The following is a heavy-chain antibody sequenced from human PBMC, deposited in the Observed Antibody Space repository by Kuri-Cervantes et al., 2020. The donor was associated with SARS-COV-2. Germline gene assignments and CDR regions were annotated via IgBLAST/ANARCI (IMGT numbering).Heavy chain of an antibody. CDR1: GFTFSSYG. D-gene: IGHD6-19*01. V-gene: IGHV3-33*08. J-gene: IGHJ6*03. Sequence: LSLTCAASGFTFSSYGMHWVRQAPGKGLEWVAVIWYDGSNKYYAASVKGRFTISRDNSKNTLYLQMNSLRAEDTAVYYCARDLVVSSGWDYYMDVWGKGTTVTVSS. CDR3: ARDLVVSSGWDYYMDV. CDR2: IWYDGSNK.